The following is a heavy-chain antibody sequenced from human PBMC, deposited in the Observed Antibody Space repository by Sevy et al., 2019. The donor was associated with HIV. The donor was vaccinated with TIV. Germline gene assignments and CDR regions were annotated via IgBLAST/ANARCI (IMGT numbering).Heavy chain of an antibody. V-gene: IGHV3-7*01. CDR2: IKQDGSER. D-gene: IGHD2-2*01. J-gene: IGHJ4*02. CDR1: GFTFSSYW. Sequence: GGSLRLSCAASGFTFSSYWLNWVRQAPGKGLEWVANIKQDGSERYYVDSVKGRFTISRDNAKNSLYLQMNSLRAEDTAVYYCARGSFRSSASCYSGGYHYWGQGTLVTVSS. CDR3: ARGSFRSSASCYSGGYHY.